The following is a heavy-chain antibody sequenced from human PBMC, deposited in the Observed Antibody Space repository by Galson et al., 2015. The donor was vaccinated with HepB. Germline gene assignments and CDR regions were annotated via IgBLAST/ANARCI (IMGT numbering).Heavy chain of an antibody. CDR3: ARARYSTSPPDY. Sequence: SVKVSCKASGYIFNNYGISWVRQAPGQGLEWMEWISIYNGDTDYAQKFQGRVTTTTDRSTSTAYMELRSLRFDDTALYYCARARYSTSPPDYWGQGTLVTVSS. D-gene: IGHD2/OR15-2a*01. CDR2: ISIYNGDT. V-gene: IGHV1-18*01. J-gene: IGHJ4*02. CDR1: GYIFNNYG.